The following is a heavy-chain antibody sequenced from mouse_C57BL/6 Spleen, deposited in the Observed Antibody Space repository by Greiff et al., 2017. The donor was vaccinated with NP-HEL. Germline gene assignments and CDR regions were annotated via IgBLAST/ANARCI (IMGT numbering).Heavy chain of an antibody. D-gene: IGHD4-1*01. CDR3: ARGGTRAQTGTRAMDY. CDR1: GFTFSDYG. V-gene: IGHV5-17*01. CDR2: MSSGSSTI. Sequence: EVQVVESGGGLVKPGGSLKLSCAASGFTFSDYGMHWVRQAPEMGLEWVAYMSSGSSTIYYADTLKGRFPITRDNAKNTLFLHMTRLRSEDTAMYYCARGGTRAQTGTRAMDYWGQGTSVTVSS. J-gene: IGHJ4*01.